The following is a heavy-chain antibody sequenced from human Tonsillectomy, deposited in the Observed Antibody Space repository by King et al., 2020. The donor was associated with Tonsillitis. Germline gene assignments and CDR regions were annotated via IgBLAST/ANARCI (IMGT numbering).Heavy chain of an antibody. D-gene: IGHD2-21*01. V-gene: IGHV3-30*01. Sequence: QVQLVESGGGVVQPGRSLRLSCAASGFTFNTYAMYWVRQAPGKGLEWGAVISYDGGNKHYADSVKGRFTIPRDNSKNALYLQMNSLRPEDTAKYYFATRPPIGRCGGDYWYVWDYWGQGALVTVSS. CDR3: ATRPPIGRCGGDYWYVWDY. CDR2: ISYDGGNK. CDR1: GFTFNTYA. J-gene: IGHJ4*02.